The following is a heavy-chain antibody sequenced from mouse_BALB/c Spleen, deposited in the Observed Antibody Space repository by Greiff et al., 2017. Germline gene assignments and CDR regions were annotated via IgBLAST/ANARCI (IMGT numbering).Heavy chain of an antibody. D-gene: IGHD2-1*01. Sequence: EVQLQESGGGLVQPGGSRKLSCAASGFTFSSFGMHWVRQAPEKGLEWVAYISSGSSTIYYADTVKGRFTISRDNPKNTLFLQMTSLRSEDTAMYYCAREGKDAMDYWGQGTSVTVSS. V-gene: IGHV5-17*02. CDR3: AREGKDAMDY. J-gene: IGHJ4*01. CDR1: GFTFSSFG. CDR2: ISSGSSTI.